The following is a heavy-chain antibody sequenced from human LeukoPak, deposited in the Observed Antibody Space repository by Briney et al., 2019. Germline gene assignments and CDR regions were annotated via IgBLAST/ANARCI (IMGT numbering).Heavy chain of an antibody. CDR2: VNPKSGGT. V-gene: IGHV1-2*02. J-gene: IGHJ5*02. Sequence: ASVKVSCKASGYSFTGYYMHWVRQAPGQGLEWMGWVNPKSGGTNFAQKFQGRVTMTRDTSISTAYMELTRLTSDDTAVYYCGRGNKSFDPWGQGTLVTVSS. CDR1: GYSFTGYY. CDR3: GRGNKSFDP.